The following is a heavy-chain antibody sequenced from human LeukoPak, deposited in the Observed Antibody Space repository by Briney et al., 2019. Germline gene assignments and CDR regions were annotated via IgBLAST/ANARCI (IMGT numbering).Heavy chain of an antibody. J-gene: IGHJ5*02. V-gene: IGHV4-31*09. CDR2: IYYSGST. CDR3: TYGSGSFWFDP. D-gene: IGHD3-10*01. CDR1: GGSISSGGYY. Sequence: SETLSLTCTVSGGSISSGGYYWSWIRQHPGKGLEWIGYIYYSGSTYYNPSLKSRVTISVDTPKNQFSLKLSSVTAADTAVYYCTYGSGSFWFDPWGQGTLVTVSS.